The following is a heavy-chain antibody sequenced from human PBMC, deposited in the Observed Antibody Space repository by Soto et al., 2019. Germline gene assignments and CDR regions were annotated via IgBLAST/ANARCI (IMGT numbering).Heavy chain of an antibody. D-gene: IGHD2-8*01. CDR1: GFTFSTYA. V-gene: IGHV3-23*01. Sequence: EVQLLESGGGLVQPGGSLRLSCAASGFTFSTYAMSWVRQAPGKGLEWVSTITTSGGNTYYADSVQGRFTISRDNSKNTLYLQMNSLRAEDTVVYYCAGRNCTNGVCYTNYYYYIDVWGKGTTVTVSS. CDR3: AGRNCTNGVCYTNYYYYIDV. J-gene: IGHJ6*03. CDR2: ITTSGGNT.